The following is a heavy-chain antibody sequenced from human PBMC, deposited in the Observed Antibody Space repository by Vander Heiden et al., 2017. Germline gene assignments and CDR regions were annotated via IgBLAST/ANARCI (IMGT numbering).Heavy chain of an antibody. Sequence: EVQLLESGGGLLQPGGSLRLSCAASGFTFSTYAMTWVRQAPGKGLQWVSSISGSGGTTYYADSVKGRFTISRDNSKNTLYVQMNSLRAEDTAMYYCAKEWAGDPLWWGQGTLVTVSS. CDR3: AKEWAGDPLW. CDR2: ISGSGGTT. D-gene: IGHD7-27*01. V-gene: IGHV3-23*01. CDR1: GFTFSTYA. J-gene: IGHJ4*02.